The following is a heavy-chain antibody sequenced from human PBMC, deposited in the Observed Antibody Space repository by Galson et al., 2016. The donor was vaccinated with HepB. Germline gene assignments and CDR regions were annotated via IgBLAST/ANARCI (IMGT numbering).Heavy chain of an antibody. D-gene: IGHD4-23*01. CDR3: ARGAEDGGSQLSDYYGMDV. Sequence: SVKVSCKASGYTFTNYGISWVRQAPGQGLEWMGWISAYSGNTNYAQKLQGRVTMTTDTSTSTAYMELRTLTSDDTAVYYCARGAEDGGSQLSDYYGMDVWGQGTTVTVSS. V-gene: IGHV1-18*01. CDR2: ISAYSGNT. CDR1: GYTFTNYG. J-gene: IGHJ6*02.